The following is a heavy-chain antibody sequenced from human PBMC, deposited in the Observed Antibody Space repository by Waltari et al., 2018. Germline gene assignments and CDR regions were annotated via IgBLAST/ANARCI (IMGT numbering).Heavy chain of an antibody. CDR3: ARGGGRWVFYDY. D-gene: IGHD1-26*01. CDR2: ISDKTDVT. CDR1: GYSFTGSY. V-gene: IGHV1-2*02. Sequence: QVQLLQSGAELKKPGASVKISCQASGYSFTGSYIHWVQQAPGQRNELMGGISDKTDVTKYAQKFQGSVTLTRDTSVSIAYMELTRLPSDETAVYCCARGGGRWVFYDYWGQGALVTVSA. J-gene: IGHJ4*02.